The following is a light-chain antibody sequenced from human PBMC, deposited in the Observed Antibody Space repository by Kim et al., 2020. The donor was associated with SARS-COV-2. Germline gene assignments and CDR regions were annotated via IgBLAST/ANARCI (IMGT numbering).Light chain of an antibody. Sequence: QSALTQPASVSGSPGQLITISCTGTSSDVASSTYVSWYQQHPGGAPKLILYDVIEWPSGISDRFSGSKSGTTASLTISGLREEDGADYYCASYTTTNTWVFGGGTQLTVL. CDR1: SSDVASSTY. CDR3: ASYTTTNTWV. J-gene: IGLJ2*01. V-gene: IGLV2-14*03. CDR2: DVI.